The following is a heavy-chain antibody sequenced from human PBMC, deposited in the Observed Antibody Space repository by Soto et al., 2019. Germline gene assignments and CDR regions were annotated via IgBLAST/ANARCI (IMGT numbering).Heavy chain of an antibody. CDR1: GFTFSGYA. V-gene: IGHV3-23*01. J-gene: IGHJ6*02. Sequence: EVQLLESGGGLVQPGGSLRLSCAASGFTFSGYAMSWVRQAPGKGLEWVSVISSSGGSTYYADSVKGRFTISRDNPKNTLYVQVNSVRAEDTAVYYCAKAGSSTYYSSLDVWGQGTTVTVSS. CDR3: AKAGSSTYYSSLDV. CDR2: ISSSGGST. D-gene: IGHD3-22*01.